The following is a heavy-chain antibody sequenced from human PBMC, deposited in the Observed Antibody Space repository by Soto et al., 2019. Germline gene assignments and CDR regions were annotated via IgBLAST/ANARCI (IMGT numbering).Heavy chain of an antibody. CDR2: ISGSGRA. Sequence: PGGSLRLFCATSGFTFRRHGMTWVRQAPGKGLERVSTISGSGRAYYAESVKGRFTISRDNSKNTLFLQMNTLRADDTARYYCAQETSSEWGFLEIWGQGTTVTVSS. V-gene: IGHV3-23*01. CDR3: AQETSSEWGFLEI. D-gene: IGHD3-22*01. J-gene: IGHJ6*02. CDR1: GFTFRRHG.